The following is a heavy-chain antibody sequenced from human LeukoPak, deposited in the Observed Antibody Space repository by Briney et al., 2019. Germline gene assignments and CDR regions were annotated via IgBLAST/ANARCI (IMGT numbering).Heavy chain of an antibody. Sequence: PGGSLRLSCAASGFTFSSYGMHWVRQAPGKGLEWVAFIRYDGSNKYYADSVKGRFTVSRDNSKNTLNLQMNSLRLEDTAVYYCAKGHSSSWSFIDSWGQGTRVTVSS. CDR2: IRYDGSNK. CDR1: GFTFSSYG. CDR3: AKGHSSSWSFIDS. D-gene: IGHD6-13*01. J-gene: IGHJ4*02. V-gene: IGHV3-30*02.